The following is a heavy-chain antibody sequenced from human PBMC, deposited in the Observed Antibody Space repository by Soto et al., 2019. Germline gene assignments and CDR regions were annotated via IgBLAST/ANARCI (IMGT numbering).Heavy chain of an antibody. D-gene: IGHD3-10*01. CDR2: INPNSGGT. V-gene: IGHV1-2*04. Sequence: ASVKVSCKASGYTFTGYYMHWVRQAPGQGLEWMGWINPNSGGTNYAQKFQGWVTMTRDTSISTAYMELSRLRSDDTAVYYCARAPGPRGGDFDYWGQGTLVTVSS. CDR3: ARAPGPRGGDFDY. CDR1: GYTFTGYY. J-gene: IGHJ4*02.